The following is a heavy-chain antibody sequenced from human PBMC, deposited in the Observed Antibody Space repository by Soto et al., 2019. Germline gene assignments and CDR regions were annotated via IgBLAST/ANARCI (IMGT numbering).Heavy chain of an antibody. V-gene: IGHV3-11*01. D-gene: IGHD6-13*01. CDR2: IGNRGTGI. CDR3: ARDLRAVGMASRFDP. CDR1: GSTFGDYY. Sequence: GGSLRLSCAASGSTFGDYYMTWIRQAPGKGLEWVSFIGNRGTGIYYADSVKGRFTIFRDNAKNSLYLQMNSLRAEDTAMYYCARDLRAVGMASRFDPWGQGTLVTVSS. J-gene: IGHJ5*02.